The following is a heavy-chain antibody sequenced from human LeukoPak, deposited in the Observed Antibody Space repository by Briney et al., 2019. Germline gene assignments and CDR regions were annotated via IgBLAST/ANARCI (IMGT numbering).Heavy chain of an antibody. V-gene: IGHV4-59*08. CDR1: GGSISNYY. J-gene: IGHJ4*02. D-gene: IGHD6-13*01. Sequence: SETLSLTCTVSGGSISNYYWNWIRQPPGKGLEWIGYILSSGSTHHNPSLTSRISLSVDTSKNQFSLKLSSVTAADTAVYYCARQGGYSSSPDYWGQGSLVTVSS. CDR2: ILSSGST. CDR3: ARQGGYSSSPDY.